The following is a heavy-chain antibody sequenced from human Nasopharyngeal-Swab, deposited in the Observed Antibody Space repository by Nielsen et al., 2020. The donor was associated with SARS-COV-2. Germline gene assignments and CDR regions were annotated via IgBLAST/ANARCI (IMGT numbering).Heavy chain of an antibody. D-gene: IGHD5-18*01. V-gene: IGHV2-70*01. CDR3: ARLRGYSYGIDY. J-gene: IGHJ4*02. CDR2: IDWDDDK. Sequence: WIRQPPGKALEWLALIDWDDDKYYSTSLKTRLTISKDTSKTQVVLTMTNMDPVDTATYYCARLRGYSYGIDYWGQGTLVTVSS.